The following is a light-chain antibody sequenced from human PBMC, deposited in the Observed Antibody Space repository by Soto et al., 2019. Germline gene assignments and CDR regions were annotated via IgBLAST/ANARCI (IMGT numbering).Light chain of an antibody. CDR1: QSVSSY. J-gene: IGKJ1*01. CDR3: QQRSNCPLT. CDR2: DAS. V-gene: IGKV3-11*01. Sequence: EIVLTQSPATLSLSPGERATLSCRASQSVSSYLAWYQQKPGQAPRLLIYDASNRATGIPARFSGSGSGTDFTLTISRLAPEDFAVYYCQQRSNCPLTFGQGTTVEIK.